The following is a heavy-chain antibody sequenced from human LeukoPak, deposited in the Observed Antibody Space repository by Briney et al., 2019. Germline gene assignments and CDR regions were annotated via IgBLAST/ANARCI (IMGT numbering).Heavy chain of an antibody. D-gene: IGHD3-9*01. CDR3: AREKFDILTGYSWSRGMDV. CDR1: GYTFTSYG. CDR2: ISAYNGNT. J-gene: IGHJ6*04. Sequence: ASVKVSFKASGYTFTSYGISWVRQAPGQGLEWMGWISAYNGNTNYAQKLQGRVTMTTDTSTSTAYMELRSLRSDDTAVYYCAREKFDILTGYSWSRGMDVWGKGTTVTVSS. V-gene: IGHV1-18*04.